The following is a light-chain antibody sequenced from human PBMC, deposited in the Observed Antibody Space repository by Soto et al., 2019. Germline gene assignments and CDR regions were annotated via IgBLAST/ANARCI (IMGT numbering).Light chain of an antibody. CDR2: AAS. V-gene: IGKV1-12*01. CDR3: QQAASFTIT. Sequence: DIQVTQSPSSVSASVGDRVTITCRASQGISSWLAWYQQKPGKDPKLLIYAASSLQSGVPSRFSGSGSGTDFNLTINRLQTEDFATYYCQQAASFTITFGQGTRVDIK. CDR1: QGISSW. J-gene: IGKJ5*01.